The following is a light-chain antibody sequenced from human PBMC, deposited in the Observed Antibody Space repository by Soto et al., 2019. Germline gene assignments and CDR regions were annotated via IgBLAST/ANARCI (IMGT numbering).Light chain of an antibody. CDR1: QSVSSSS. Sequence: EIVLPQSPGTLSLSPGERVTLSCRASQSVSSSSLAWYQQRPGQAPRLLISGASSRATGIPDRVSGSGSGNDFTLTISRLEPEDFEVYYCQQYGNSPLTFGGGTKVEIK. CDR2: GAS. V-gene: IGKV3-20*01. CDR3: QQYGNSPLT. J-gene: IGKJ4*01.